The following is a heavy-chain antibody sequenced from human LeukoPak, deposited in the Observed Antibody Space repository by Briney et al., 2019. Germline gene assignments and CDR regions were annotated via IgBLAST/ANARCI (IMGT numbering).Heavy chain of an antibody. V-gene: IGHV3-48*03. CDR3: ARVYCDTSACHGVDF. CDR1: GFIFGTYE. Sequence: GGSLRLSCVTSGFIFGTYEMNWVRQAPGEGLEWISSISSRGGTLYYADSVKGRFTISRDNAKSSLYLQMNSLRADDSAVYFCARVYCDTSACHGVDFWGQGTLVTVSS. CDR2: ISSRGGTL. J-gene: IGHJ4*02. D-gene: IGHD2/OR15-2a*01.